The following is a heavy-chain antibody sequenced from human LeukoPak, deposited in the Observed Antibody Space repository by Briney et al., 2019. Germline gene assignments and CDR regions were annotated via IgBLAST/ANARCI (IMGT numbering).Heavy chain of an antibody. Sequence: ASVKVSCKASGYTSTSYGISWVRQAPGQGLEWMGWISAYNGNTNYAQKLQGRVTMTTDTSTSTAYMELRSLRSDDTAVYYCARVYYYDSSGSLGAFDIWGQGTMVTVSS. CDR3: ARVYYYDSSGSLGAFDI. D-gene: IGHD3-22*01. CDR1: GYTSTSYG. CDR2: ISAYNGNT. J-gene: IGHJ3*02. V-gene: IGHV1-18*01.